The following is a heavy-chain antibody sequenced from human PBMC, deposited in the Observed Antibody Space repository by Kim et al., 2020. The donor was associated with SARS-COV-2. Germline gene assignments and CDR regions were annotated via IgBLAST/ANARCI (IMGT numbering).Heavy chain of an antibody. CDR1: GFSFSTYA. CDR3: VRKPTTSSWSYYFEH. D-gene: IGHD6-13*01. Sequence: GGSLRLSCAASGFSFSTYAMCWVRQAPGKGLEWVALISYAGTNTYYADSVKGRFTISRDNSKSTLYLQMNSLRVADTAVYFCVRKPTTSSWSYYFEHWGQGTLVPVPS. J-gene: IGHJ4*01. V-gene: IGHV3-30*04. CDR2: ISYAGTNT.